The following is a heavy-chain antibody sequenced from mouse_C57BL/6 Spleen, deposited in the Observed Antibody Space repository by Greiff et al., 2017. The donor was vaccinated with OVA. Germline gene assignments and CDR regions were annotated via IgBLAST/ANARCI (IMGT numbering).Heavy chain of an antibody. CDR3: ARDGYDYDDPFAY. D-gene: IGHD2-4*01. CDR1: GFTFSSYA. V-gene: IGHV5-4*01. CDR2: ISDGGSYT. J-gene: IGHJ3*01. Sequence: EVKLEESGGGLVKPGGSLKLSCAASGFTFSSYAMSWVRQTPDKRLEWVATISDGGSYTYYPDNVTGRFPISIHNAKNNLYLQMSHLKSEDTAMYYCARDGYDYDDPFAYWGQGTLVTVSA.